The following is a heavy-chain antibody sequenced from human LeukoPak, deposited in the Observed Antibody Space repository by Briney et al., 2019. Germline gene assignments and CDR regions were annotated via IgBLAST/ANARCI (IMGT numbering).Heavy chain of an antibody. J-gene: IGHJ6*04. CDR1: GYTFTSYA. D-gene: IGHD2-2*01. CDR3: ARGYCSSTSCPPLYGMDV. CDR2: INAGNGNR. Sequence: ASVTVSCMVSGYTFTSYAMHWVRQAAGRRLEWMGWINAGNGNRKYSQKFQGRVTITRDTSASTAYMELSSLRSEDTAVYYCARGYCSSTSCPPLYGMDVWGKGTTVTVSS. V-gene: IGHV1-3*01.